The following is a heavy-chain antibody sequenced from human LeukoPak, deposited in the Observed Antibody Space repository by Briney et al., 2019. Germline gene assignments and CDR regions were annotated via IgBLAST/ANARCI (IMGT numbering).Heavy chain of an antibody. Sequence: PSETLSLTCAVSGGSISSSNWWSWVRQPPGKGLEWIGEIYHSGSTNYNPSLKSRVTISVDKSKNQFSLKLSSVTAADTAVYYCARGRTGGSGWYRNWFDPWGQGTLVTVSS. CDR1: GGSISSSNW. CDR2: IYHSGST. CDR3: ARGRTGGSGWYRNWFDP. J-gene: IGHJ5*02. D-gene: IGHD6-19*01. V-gene: IGHV4-4*02.